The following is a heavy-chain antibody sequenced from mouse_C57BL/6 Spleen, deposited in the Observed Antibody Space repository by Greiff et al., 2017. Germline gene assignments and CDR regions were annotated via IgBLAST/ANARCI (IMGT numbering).Heavy chain of an antibody. CDR3: ARGNRYDYDVGFAY. Sequence: EVHLVESEGGLVQPGSSMKLSCTASGFTFSDYYMAWVRQVPEKGLEWVANINYDGSSTYYLDSLKSRFIISRDNAKNILYLQMSSLKSEDTATYYCARGNRYDYDVGFAYWGQGTLVTVSA. J-gene: IGHJ3*01. V-gene: IGHV5-16*01. D-gene: IGHD2-4*01. CDR1: GFTFSDYY. CDR2: INYDGSST.